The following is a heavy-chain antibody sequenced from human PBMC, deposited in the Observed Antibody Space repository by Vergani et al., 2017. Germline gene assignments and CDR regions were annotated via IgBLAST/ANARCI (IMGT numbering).Heavy chain of an antibody. V-gene: IGHV3-30*02. D-gene: IGHD6-19*01. CDR1: GFTLSNYD. CDR2: IRFGGSNQ. J-gene: IGHJ4*02. Sequence: QVQLVESGGGVVQRGGSLRLSCATSGFTLSNYDMQCIRQGPGKGLEFVAFIRFGGSNQYYADSVKGRFTFSRDFSKNTLYLEMNSLRTDDTATYYCAKHFSGWGIDYWGQGTQVIVSS. CDR3: AKHFSGWGIDY.